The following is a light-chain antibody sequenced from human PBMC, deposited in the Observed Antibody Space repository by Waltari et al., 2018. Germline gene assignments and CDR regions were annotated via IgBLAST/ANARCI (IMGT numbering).Light chain of an antibody. J-gene: IGKJ4*01. CDR3: QEYSTSSLS. V-gene: IGKV1-5*03. CDR2: KSP. CDR1: QSIGRW. Sequence: DIQMTQSPSLLSASVGDSVTITCRSRQSIGRWLSWYQQKPGKAPKMMIYKSPNLDSGVPSRFSGRGSGTEFTLTISSLQPDDFATYYCQEYSTSSLSFAGGTKVDI.